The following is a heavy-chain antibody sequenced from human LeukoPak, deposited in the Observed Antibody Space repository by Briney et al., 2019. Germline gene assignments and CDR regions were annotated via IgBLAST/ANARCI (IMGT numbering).Heavy chain of an antibody. CDR1: GFTFSSYE. CDR2: ISSSGSTI. V-gene: IGHV3-48*03. CDR3: ARNPGVAAGRGYYYYMDV. Sequence: GGSLRLSCAASGFTFSSYEMNWVRQAPGKGLEWVSYISSSGSTIYYADSVKGRFTISRDNAKNSLYLQMNSLRAEDTATYYCARNPGVAAGRGYYYYMDVWGKGTTVTVSS. D-gene: IGHD6-13*01. J-gene: IGHJ6*03.